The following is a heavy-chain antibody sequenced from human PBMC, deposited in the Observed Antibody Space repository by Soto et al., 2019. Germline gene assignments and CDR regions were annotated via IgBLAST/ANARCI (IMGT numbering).Heavy chain of an antibody. CDR3: AKSVYNWNDGFFDY. Sequence: SETLSLTCTVSGGSISSYYWSWIRQPPGKGLEWIGYIYYSGSTNYNPSVKGRFTISRDNSKNTLYLQMNSLRAEDTAVYYCAKSVYNWNDGFFDYWGQGALVTVSS. CDR1: GGSISSYY. V-gene: IGHV4-59*01. CDR2: IYYSGST. D-gene: IGHD1-1*01. J-gene: IGHJ4*02.